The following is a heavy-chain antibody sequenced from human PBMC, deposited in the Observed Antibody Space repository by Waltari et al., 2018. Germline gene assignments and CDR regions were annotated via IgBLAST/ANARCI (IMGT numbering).Heavy chain of an antibody. CDR3: ARAVRSPHSSGWYLGWFDP. V-gene: IGHV5-51*03. CDR2: IYPGDSDT. Sequence: EVQLVQSGAEVKKPGESLKISCKGSGYSFTSYWIGWVRQMPGKGLEWMGIIYPGDSDTRNSPSFQGQVTNSADKSISTAYLQWSSLKASDTAMYYCARAVRSPHSSGWYLGWFDPWGQGTLVTVSS. CDR1: GYSFTSYW. J-gene: IGHJ5*02. D-gene: IGHD6-19*01.